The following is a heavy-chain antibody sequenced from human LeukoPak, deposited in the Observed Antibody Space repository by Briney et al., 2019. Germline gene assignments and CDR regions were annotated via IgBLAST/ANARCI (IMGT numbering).Heavy chain of an antibody. CDR1: GFTFSSYG. V-gene: IGHV3-30*02. J-gene: IGHJ1*01. CDR3: AKDRWTYSSSSDGPPPSGPASL. Sequence: PGGSLRLSCAASGFTFSSYGMHWVRQAPGKGLEWVAFIRNDGSNKYYADSVKGRFTISRDNSKNTLYLQMNSLRAEDTAVYYCAKDRWTYSSSSDGPPPSGPASLWGQGTLVTVSS. CDR2: IRNDGSNK. D-gene: IGHD6-6*01.